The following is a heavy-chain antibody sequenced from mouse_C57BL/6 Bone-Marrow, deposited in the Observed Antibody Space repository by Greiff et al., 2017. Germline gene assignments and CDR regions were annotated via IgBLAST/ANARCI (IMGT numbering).Heavy chain of an antibody. Sequence: VQLQESDAELVKPGASVKISCKVSGYTFTDHTIHWMKQRPEQGLEWIGYIYPRDGSTKYNAKFKGKATLTADKSSSTAYMQLNSLTSEDSAVYFCERPLYYDSSWFAYWGQGTLVTVSA. J-gene: IGHJ3*01. D-gene: IGHD2-4*01. CDR1: GYTFTDHT. CDR3: ERPLYYDSSWFAY. V-gene: IGHV1-78*01. CDR2: IYPRDGST.